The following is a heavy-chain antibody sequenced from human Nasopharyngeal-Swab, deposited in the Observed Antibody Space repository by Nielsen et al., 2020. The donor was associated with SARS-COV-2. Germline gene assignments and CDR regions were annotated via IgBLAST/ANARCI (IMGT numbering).Heavy chain of an antibody. J-gene: IGHJ5*02. CDR2: IYYSGST. CDR1: GCSISSGGYY. Sequence: LRLSCTLSGCSISSGGYYWSWIRQHPGKGLEWIGYIYYSGSTYYNQSLKSRVTISVDTSKNQFSLKLSSVTAADTAVYYCARDNDILTGYYRGVLDPWGQGTLVTVSS. V-gene: IGHV4-31*03. CDR3: ARDNDILTGYYRGVLDP. D-gene: IGHD3-9*01.